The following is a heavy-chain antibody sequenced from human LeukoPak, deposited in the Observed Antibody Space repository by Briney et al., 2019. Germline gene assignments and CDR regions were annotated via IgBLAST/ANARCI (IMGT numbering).Heavy chain of an antibody. J-gene: IGHJ4*02. CDR2: IYYSGST. CDR1: GGSISSSSYY. V-gene: IGHV4-39*07. CDR3: AVENDYGDEQTFDY. Sequence: SETLSLTCTVSGGSISSSSYYWGWIRQPPGKGLEWIGSIYYSGSTYYNPSLKSRVTISVDTSKNQFSLKLSSVTAADTAVYYCAVENDYGDEQTFDYWGQGTLVTVSS. D-gene: IGHD4-17*01.